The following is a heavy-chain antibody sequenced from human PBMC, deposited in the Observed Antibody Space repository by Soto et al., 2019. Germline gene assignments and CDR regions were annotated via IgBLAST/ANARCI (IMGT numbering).Heavy chain of an antibody. Sequence: QVQLQESGPGLVKPSQTLSLTCTVSGGSISSGGYYWSWIRQHPGKGLEWIGYIYYSGSTYYNPSHKSRVTRSVDPYKNQFSLKLSSVTAADTAVYYCARLLYGGPGTDYWGQGTLVTVSS. D-gene: IGHD4-17*01. CDR3: ARLLYGGPGTDY. CDR1: GGSISSGGYY. J-gene: IGHJ4*02. V-gene: IGHV4-31*03. CDR2: IYYSGST.